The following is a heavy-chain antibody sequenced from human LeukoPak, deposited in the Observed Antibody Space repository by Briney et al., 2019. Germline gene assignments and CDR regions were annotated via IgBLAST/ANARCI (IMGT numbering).Heavy chain of an antibody. J-gene: IGHJ4*02. CDR3: ARDLTTSDN. CDR1: GFTFDDYA. Sequence: GGSLRLSCAASGFTFDDYAMLWVRQAPGKGLEWVSLISGDGTTTYYADSVKGRFTISRDNAKNTLYLQMNSLRDEGTALYYCARDLTTSDNWGQGTLVTVSS. V-gene: IGHV3-43*02. D-gene: IGHD1/OR15-1a*01. CDR2: ISGDGTTT.